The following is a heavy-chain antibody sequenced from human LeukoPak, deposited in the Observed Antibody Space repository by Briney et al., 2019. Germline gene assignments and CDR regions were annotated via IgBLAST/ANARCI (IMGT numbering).Heavy chain of an antibody. Sequence: PGGSLRLSCAASGFTFSTYSMNWVRQAPGKGLEWVSAISNSGYTYYADSLKGRVTISRDNAKSSLYLQMNSLRAEDTAVCYCARDRTMTGDRGIDYWGQGTPVTVSS. CDR1: GFTFSTYS. D-gene: IGHD3-22*01. J-gene: IGHJ4*02. V-gene: IGHV3-21*01. CDR2: ISNSGYT. CDR3: ARDRTMTGDRGIDY.